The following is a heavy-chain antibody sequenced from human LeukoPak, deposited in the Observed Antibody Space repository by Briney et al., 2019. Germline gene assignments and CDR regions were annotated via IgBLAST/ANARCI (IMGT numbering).Heavy chain of an antibody. CDR2: ISGSGGSS. Sequence: GGSLRLSCAASGFTFSSYAMSWVRQAPGKGLQWVSAISGSGGSSYYADSVKGRFTISRDNSKNTLYLQMNSLRAEDTAVYYCAREAYYDSSGYYSGWFDYWAREPWSPSPQ. J-gene: IGHJ4*02. V-gene: IGHV3-23*01. CDR3: AREAYYDSSGYYSGWFDY. CDR1: GFTFSSYA. D-gene: IGHD3-22*01.